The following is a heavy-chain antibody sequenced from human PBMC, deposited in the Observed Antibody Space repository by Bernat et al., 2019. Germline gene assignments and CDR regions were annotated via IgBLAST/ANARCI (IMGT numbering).Heavy chain of an antibody. Sequence: QVQLQESGPGLVKPSETLSLSCTVSGGSISNYYWSWIRQPPGKGLEWIGYIHQRGTTNYNPSLKSRVTISVDTSNQFSLRLIPVTAADTAVYFCAVHFWPPPPFEYWGQGILVTVSS. CDR3: AVHFWPPPPFEY. CDR1: GGSISNYY. CDR2: IHQRGTT. J-gene: IGHJ4*02. V-gene: IGHV4-59*08.